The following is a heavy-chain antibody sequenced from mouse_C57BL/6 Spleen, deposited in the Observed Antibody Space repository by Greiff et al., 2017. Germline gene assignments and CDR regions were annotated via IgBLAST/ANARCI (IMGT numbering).Heavy chain of an antibody. CDR1: GYTFTSYW. J-gene: IGHJ3*01. CDR2: IDPNSGGT. Sequence: QVQLQQPGAELVKPWASVTLSCKASGYTFTSYWMHWVKQRPGRGLVWIGRIDPNSGGTKYNEKFKSKAILTVDKPSSTAYMQLSSLTSEDSAVFYSARGGAPWFAYWGQGTLVTVSA. CDR3: ARGGAPWFAY. V-gene: IGHV1-72*01.